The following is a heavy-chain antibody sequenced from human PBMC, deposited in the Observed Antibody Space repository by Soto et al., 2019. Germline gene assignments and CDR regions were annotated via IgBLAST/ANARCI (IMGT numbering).Heavy chain of an antibody. CDR3: SRDSPYTPRYCSSTSCYAHFDY. D-gene: IGHD2-2*01. Sequence: GGSLRLSCAASGFTFSSYSMNWVRQAPGRGLEWVSSISSSSSYIYYADSEKGRFTISRDNAKNSLYLQMNSLRAEDTAVYYCSRDSPYTPRYCSSTSCYAHFDYWGQGTLVTVSS. CDR2: ISSSSSYI. CDR1: GFTFSSYS. V-gene: IGHV3-21*01. J-gene: IGHJ4*02.